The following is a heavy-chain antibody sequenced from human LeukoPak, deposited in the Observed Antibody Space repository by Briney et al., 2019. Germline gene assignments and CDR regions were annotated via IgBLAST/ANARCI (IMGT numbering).Heavy chain of an antibody. CDR1: GFTFSSYA. CDR2: ISYDGSNK. J-gene: IGHJ6*02. D-gene: IGHD2-2*01. Sequence: QAGGSLRLSCAASGFTFSSYAMHWVRQAPGKGLEWVAVISYDGSNKYYADSVKGRFTISRDNSKNTLYLQMNSLRAEDTAVYYCARSRGAAAIQDYGMDVWGQGTTVTVSS. CDR3: ARSRGAAAIQDYGMDV. V-gene: IGHV3-30*04.